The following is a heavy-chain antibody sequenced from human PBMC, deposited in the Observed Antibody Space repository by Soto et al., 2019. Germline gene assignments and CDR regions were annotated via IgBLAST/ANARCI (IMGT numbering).Heavy chain of an antibody. CDR2: ITDTGGDA. V-gene: IGHV3-23*01. CDR1: GLTFGSRA. J-gene: IGHJ4*02. Sequence: GGSLRLSCVASGLTFGSRAMSWVRQAPGEGLQWVSTITDTGGDAKYADSVRGRFVISRDNSKKTLYLQMTSLTAEDSAMYFCARGSTDSYPGSRIFDFWGRGILVTAPQ. CDR3: ARGSTDSYPGSRIFDF. D-gene: IGHD3-10*01.